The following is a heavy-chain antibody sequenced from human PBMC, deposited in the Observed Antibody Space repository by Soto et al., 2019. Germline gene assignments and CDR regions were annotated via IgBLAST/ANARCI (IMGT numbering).Heavy chain of an antibody. CDR2: ISAYNGNT. Sequence: QVQLVQSGAEVKKPGASVKVSCKASGYTFTSYGISWVRQAPGQGLEWMGWISAYNGNTNYAQRLQGRVTMTTDTSTSTAYMELRSLRSDDTAVYYCARESLSGYESPYFDYWGQGTLVTVSS. V-gene: IGHV1-18*04. CDR1: GYTFTSYG. J-gene: IGHJ4*02. CDR3: ARESLSGYESPYFDY. D-gene: IGHD5-12*01.